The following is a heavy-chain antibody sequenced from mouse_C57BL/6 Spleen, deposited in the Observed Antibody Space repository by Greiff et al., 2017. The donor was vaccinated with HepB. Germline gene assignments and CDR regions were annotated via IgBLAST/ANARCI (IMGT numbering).Heavy chain of an antibody. D-gene: IGHD2-4*01. Sequence: QVTLKESGPGLLQSSQTLSLTCSFSGFSLSTSGMGVSWSRQPSGKGLEWLAHIYCDDDKRDNPSRKSRRTISKDTSRNQVFLKSTSVDTADTATYYCASHDYDVRFADWGQETLVTVSA. CDR1: GFSLSTSGMG. CDR2: IYCDDDK. V-gene: IGHV8-12*01. CDR3: ASHDYDVRFAD. J-gene: IGHJ3*01.